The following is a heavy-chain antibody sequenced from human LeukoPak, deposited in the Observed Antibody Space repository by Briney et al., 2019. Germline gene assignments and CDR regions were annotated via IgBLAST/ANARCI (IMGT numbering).Heavy chain of an antibody. D-gene: IGHD4-23*01. Sequence: GRSLRLSCAASGFTFSSYAMHWVRQAPGKGLEWVSVIYSGGSTYYADSVKGRFTISRDNSKNTLYLQMNSLRAEDTAVYYCARTLRWSLFDYWGQGTLVTVSS. V-gene: IGHV3-53*01. CDR3: ARTLRWSLFDY. CDR1: GFTFSSYA. J-gene: IGHJ4*02. CDR2: IYSGGST.